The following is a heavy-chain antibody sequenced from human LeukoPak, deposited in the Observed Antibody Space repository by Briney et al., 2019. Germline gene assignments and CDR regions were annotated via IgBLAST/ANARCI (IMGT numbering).Heavy chain of an antibody. CDR1: GYTFTGYY. V-gene: IGHV1-2*02. CDR3: ARLAAAPSNYYYYYYMDV. D-gene: IGHD6-13*01. J-gene: IGHJ6*03. CDR2: INPNSGGT. Sequence: ASVKVSCKASGYTFTGYYLHWVRQAPGQRPEWMGWINPNSGGTNYAQKFQGRVTMTRDTSTNTAFMELSRLRSDDTAVYYCARLAAAPSNYYYYYYMDVWGKGTTVTVSS.